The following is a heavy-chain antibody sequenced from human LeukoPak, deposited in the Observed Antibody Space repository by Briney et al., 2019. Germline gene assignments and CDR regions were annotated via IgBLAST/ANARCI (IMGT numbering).Heavy chain of an antibody. Sequence: ASVKVSCKASGYIFTGYYMHWVRQAPGQGLEWMGWINPNSGDTNYAQKFQGRVTMTRDTSISTAYMELSRLRSDDTAVYYCAREVDFDYWGQGTLVTVSS. CDR1: GYIFTGYY. CDR2: INPNSGDT. V-gene: IGHV1-2*02. J-gene: IGHJ4*02. CDR3: AREVDFDY.